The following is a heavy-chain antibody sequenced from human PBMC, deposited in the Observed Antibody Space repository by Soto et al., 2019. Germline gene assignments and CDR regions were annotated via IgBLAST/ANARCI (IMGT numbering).Heavy chain of an antibody. V-gene: IGHV1-18*04. CDR3: ARRVGGGDWYFDP. J-gene: IGHJ4*02. CDR2: ISAYNGDT. CDR1: GYTFTGYY. D-gene: IGHD2-21*02. Sequence: ASVKVSCKASGYTFTGYYMHWVRQAPGQGLEWMGWISAYNGDTNYAQKLQGRVTMTTDTSTSTAYMELRSLRSDDTAVYYCARRVGGGDWYFDPWGQGTLVTVSS.